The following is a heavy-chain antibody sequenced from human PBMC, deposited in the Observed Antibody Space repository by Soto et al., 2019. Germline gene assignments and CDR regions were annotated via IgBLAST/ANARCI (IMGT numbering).Heavy chain of an antibody. CDR2: IDWDDDK. J-gene: IGHJ6*02. CDR1: GFSLSTSGMC. D-gene: IGHD3-22*01. CDR3: ARINYYDSSGYPDSYGMDV. V-gene: IGHV2-70*01. Sequence: SGPTLVNPTQTLTLTCTFSGFSLSTSGMCVSWIRQPPGKALEWLALIDWDDDKYYSTSLKTRLTISKDTSKNQVVLTMTNMDPVDTATYYCARINYYDSSGYPDSYGMDVWGQGTKVPGSS.